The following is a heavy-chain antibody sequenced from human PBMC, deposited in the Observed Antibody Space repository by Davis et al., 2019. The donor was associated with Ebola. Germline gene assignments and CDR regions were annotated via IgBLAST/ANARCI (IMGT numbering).Heavy chain of an antibody. V-gene: IGHV4-59*12. D-gene: IGHD4-17*01. J-gene: IGHJ4*02. CDR1: GGSISSYY. CDR3: ARETTVTTAFDY. Sequence: MPSETLSLTCTVSGGSISSYYWSWIRQPPGKGLEWIGYIYYSGSTNYNPSLKSRVTISVDTSKNQFSLELSSVTAADTAVYYCARETTVTTAFDYWGQGTLVTVSS. CDR2: IYYSGST.